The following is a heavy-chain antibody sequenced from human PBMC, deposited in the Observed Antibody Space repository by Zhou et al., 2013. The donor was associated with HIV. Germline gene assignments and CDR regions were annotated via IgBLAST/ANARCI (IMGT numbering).Heavy chain of an antibody. D-gene: IGHD3-22*01. CDR3: AREFQGYDRSGSYKYFDP. Sequence: QVQLVQSGAEVKKPGASVKVSCKASGYTFTDYYMHWVRQAPGQGLEWMGWINANSGDRKYAQKFQGRVTMTRDTSISTAYMELSRLRSDDTAVYYCAREFQGYDRSGSYKYFDPWGQGTLVTVSS. J-gene: IGHJ5*02. CDR1: GYTFTDYY. V-gene: IGHV1-2*02. CDR2: INANSGDR.